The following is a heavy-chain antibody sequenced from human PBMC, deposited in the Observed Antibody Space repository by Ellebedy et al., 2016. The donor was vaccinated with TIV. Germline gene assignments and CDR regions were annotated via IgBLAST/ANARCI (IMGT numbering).Heavy chain of an antibody. CDR3: TKGHCGGDCYYFSDY. Sequence: GGSLRLSCAASRFRFDDYGMHWVRQAPGKGLEWVSVISWDGGTTHYADSVKGRFTISRDNSKNSLYLEMNSLTAEDTALYYCTKGHCGGDCYYFSDYWGQGTLVTVSS. J-gene: IGHJ4*02. V-gene: IGHV3-43D*03. CDR2: ISWDGGTT. CDR1: RFRFDDYG. D-gene: IGHD2-21*02.